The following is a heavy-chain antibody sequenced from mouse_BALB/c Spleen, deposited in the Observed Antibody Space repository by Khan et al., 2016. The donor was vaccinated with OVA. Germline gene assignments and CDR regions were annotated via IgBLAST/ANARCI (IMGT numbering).Heavy chain of an antibody. CDR2: ISYSGST. Sequence: EVQLQESGPGLVKPSQSLSLTCTVTGYSITNNYAWNWIRQFPGNKLEWMGYISYSGSTNYNPSLKSRISITRHTSKNQFFLQLNSVTTEDTATYYCARGNYYGYCFDYWGQGTTLTVSS. D-gene: IGHD1-1*01. CDR3: ARGNYYGYCFDY. CDR1: GYSITNNYA. V-gene: IGHV3-2*02. J-gene: IGHJ2*01.